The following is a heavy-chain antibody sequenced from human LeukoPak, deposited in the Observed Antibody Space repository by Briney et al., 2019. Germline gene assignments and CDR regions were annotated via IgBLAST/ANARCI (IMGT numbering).Heavy chain of an antibody. CDR1: GYTFTSYY. Sequence: GASVKVSCKASGYTFTSYYMHWVRQAPGQGLEWMGIINPSGGSTSYAQKFQGRVTMTRDMSTSTVYMGLSSLRSEDTAVYYCARQPGQYYDNRGAFDIWGQGTMVTVSS. D-gene: IGHD3-22*01. CDR2: INPSGGST. V-gene: IGHV1-46*01. CDR3: ARQPGQYYDNRGAFDI. J-gene: IGHJ3*02.